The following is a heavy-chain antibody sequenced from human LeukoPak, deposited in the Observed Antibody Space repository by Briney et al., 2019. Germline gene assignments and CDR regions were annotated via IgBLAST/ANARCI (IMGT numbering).Heavy chain of an antibody. D-gene: IGHD4-17*01. Sequence: QPGRSLRLSCAASGFTFSSYAVHWVRQAPGKGLEWVAVISYGGSNKYYADSVKGRFTISRDSSKNTLYLQMNSLKTEDTAVYYCARSPSVGDYYFDYWGQGTLVTVSS. J-gene: IGHJ4*02. CDR1: GFTFSSYA. CDR2: ISYGGSNK. V-gene: IGHV3-30*04. CDR3: ARSPSVGDYYFDY.